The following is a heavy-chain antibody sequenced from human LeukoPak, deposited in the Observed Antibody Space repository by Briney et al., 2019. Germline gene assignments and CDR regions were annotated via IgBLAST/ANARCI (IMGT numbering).Heavy chain of an antibody. J-gene: IGHJ6*02. D-gene: IGHD2-2*01. CDR1: GYTFTSYG. CDR2: ISAYNGNT. Sequence: ASVKVSCKASGYTFTSYGISWVRQAPGQGLEWMGWISAYNGNTNYAQKLQGRVTMTTDTPTSTAYMELRSLRSDDTAVYYCARGSYCSSTSCPTGYYYYGMDVWGQGTTVTVSS. CDR3: ARGSYCSSTSCPTGYYYYGMDV. V-gene: IGHV1-18*01.